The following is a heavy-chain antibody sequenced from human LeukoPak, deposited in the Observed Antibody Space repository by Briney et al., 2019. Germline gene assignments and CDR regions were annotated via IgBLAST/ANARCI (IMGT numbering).Heavy chain of an antibody. V-gene: IGHV1-69*04. Sequence: SVKVSCKASGGTFSSYAISWVRQAPGQGLEWMGRIIPILGIANYAQKFQGRVTITADRSTSTAYMELSSLRSEDTAVYYCANTYYYGSGSSSAVDYWGQGTLVTVSS. D-gene: IGHD3-10*01. CDR3: ANTYYYGSGSSSAVDY. J-gene: IGHJ4*02. CDR1: GGTFSSYA. CDR2: IIPILGIA.